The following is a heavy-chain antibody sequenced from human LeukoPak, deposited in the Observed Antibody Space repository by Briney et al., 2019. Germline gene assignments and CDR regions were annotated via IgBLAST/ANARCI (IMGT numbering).Heavy chain of an antibody. V-gene: IGHV4-4*07. J-gene: IGHJ5*02. Sequence: SETLSLTCTVSGGSISSYYWSWIRQPAGKGLEWIGRINTSGSTNYNPSLKSRVTMSVDTSKNQFSLKLSSVTAADTAVYYCARDSYYYGSGSYPRLDPWGQGTLVTVSS. D-gene: IGHD3-10*01. CDR2: INTSGST. CDR1: GGSISSYY. CDR3: ARDSYYYGSGSYPRLDP.